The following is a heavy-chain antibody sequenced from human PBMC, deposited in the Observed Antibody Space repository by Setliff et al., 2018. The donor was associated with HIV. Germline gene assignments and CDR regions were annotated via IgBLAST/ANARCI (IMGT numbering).Heavy chain of an antibody. J-gene: IGHJ5*02. CDR2: ITDDGLST. CDR1: GFAFGSFA. CDR3: ALGGLSSGWGVS. V-gene: IGHV3-23*01. D-gene: IGHD6-19*01. Sequence: GGSLRLSCAASGFAFGSFAMSWIRQAPGKALEWVSSITDDGLSTFYAGSVRGRFTVSRDNSRNTLFLQMNSLRGEDTALYYCALGGLSSGWGVSWGQGTPVTVSS.